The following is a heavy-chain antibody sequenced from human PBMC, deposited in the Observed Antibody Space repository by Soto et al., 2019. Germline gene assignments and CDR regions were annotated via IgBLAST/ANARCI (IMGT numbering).Heavy chain of an antibody. CDR1: GYTFTSYG. CDR2: ISAYNGNT. D-gene: IGHD6-19*01. J-gene: IGHJ2*01. CDR3: ASVRDSSGWYWYFDL. V-gene: IGHV1-18*01. Sequence: QVQLVQSGAEVKKPGASVKVSCKASGYTFTSYGISWVRQAPGQGLEWMGWISAYNGNTNYAQKLQGRVTMTTDTSTSPAYRELRSLRSDDTAVYYCASVRDSSGWYWYFDLWGRGTLVTVSS.